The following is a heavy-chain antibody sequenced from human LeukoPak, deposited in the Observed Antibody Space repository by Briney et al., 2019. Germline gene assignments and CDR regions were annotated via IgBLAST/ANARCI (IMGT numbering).Heavy chain of an antibody. CDR1: GYSISSGYY. J-gene: IGHJ6*03. CDR2: IYHSGST. CDR3: ARGGSGYIYYYYYMDV. Sequence: SETLSLTCTVSGYSISSGYYWGWIRQPPGKGLEWIGSIYHSGSTYYNPSLKSRVTISVDTSKNQFSLKLNSVTAADTAVYYCARGGSGYIYYYYYMDVWGKGTTVTVSS. D-gene: IGHD3-22*01. V-gene: IGHV4-38-2*02.